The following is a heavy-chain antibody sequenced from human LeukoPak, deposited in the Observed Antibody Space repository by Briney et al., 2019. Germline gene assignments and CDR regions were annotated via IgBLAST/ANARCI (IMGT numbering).Heavy chain of an antibody. D-gene: IGHD2-15*01. V-gene: IGHV4-59*01. CDR1: GGSISSYN. CDR2: IYYSGST. CDR3: ARERYCSGDTCFVDAFDI. Sequence: SETLSLTCTVSGGSISSYNWSWIRQTPGKGLEWIGYIYYSGSTNYNPSLKSRVTISVDTSKNQFSLKLSSVTAADTAVYYCARERYCSGDTCFVDAFDIWGQGTMVTVSS. J-gene: IGHJ3*02.